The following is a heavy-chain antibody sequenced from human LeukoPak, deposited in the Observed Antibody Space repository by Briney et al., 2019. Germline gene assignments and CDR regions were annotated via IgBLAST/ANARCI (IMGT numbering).Heavy chain of an antibody. CDR1: GFTFDDYA. Sequence: PGGSLRLSCAASGFTFDDYAMHWVRQAPGKGLEWVSGISWNSGSIGCADSVKGLFTISRDNAKNSLYLQMNSLRAEDTALYYCAKDKYYGSGSYGPLDYWGQGTLVTVSS. J-gene: IGHJ4*02. CDR3: AKDKYYGSGSYGPLDY. CDR2: ISWNSGSI. V-gene: IGHV3-9*01. D-gene: IGHD3-10*01.